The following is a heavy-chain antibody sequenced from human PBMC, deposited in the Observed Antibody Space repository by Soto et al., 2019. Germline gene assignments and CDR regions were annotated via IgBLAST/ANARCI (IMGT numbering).Heavy chain of an antibody. J-gene: IGHJ4*02. CDR1: GYTFSAYY. Sequence: ASVNVSCKASGYTFSAYYINWVREAPGQCLEWMGWINPNSGGTKYAPKFQGGVTMTRDTSITTAYMELSSLRSEDTAVYYCATVRQYYDSSGYYRGFDYWGQGTLVTVSS. CDR3: ATVRQYYDSSGYYRGFDY. D-gene: IGHD3-22*01. CDR2: INPNSGGT. V-gene: IGHV1-2*02.